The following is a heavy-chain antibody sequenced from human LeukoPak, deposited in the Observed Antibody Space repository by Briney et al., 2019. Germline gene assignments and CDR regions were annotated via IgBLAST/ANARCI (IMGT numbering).Heavy chain of an antibody. CDR2: IYPGDSET. V-gene: IGHV5-51*01. Sequence: GESLKISCKGSGYSFINYWIGWVRQMPGKGLEWMGIIYPGDSETRYSPSFQGQVTISADKSISTAYLQWSSLKASDTAIYYCARRTDRSFWYLDYWGQGTLVTVSS. CDR1: GYSFINYW. CDR3: ARRTDRSFWYLDY. J-gene: IGHJ4*02.